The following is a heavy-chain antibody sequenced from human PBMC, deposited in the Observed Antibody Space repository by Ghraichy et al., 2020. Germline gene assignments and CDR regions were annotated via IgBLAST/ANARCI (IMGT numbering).Heavy chain of an antibody. D-gene: IGHD5-18*01. CDR3: ARTPAMARYWYFDL. CDR1: GFTFSSYW. V-gene: IGHV3-74*01. CDR2: INSDGSST. J-gene: IGHJ2*01. Sequence: GGSLRLSCAASGFTFSSYWMHWVRQAPGKGLVWVSRINSDGSSTSYADSVKGRFTISRDNAKNTLYLQMNSLRAEDTAVYYCARTPAMARYWYFDLWGRGTLVTVSS.